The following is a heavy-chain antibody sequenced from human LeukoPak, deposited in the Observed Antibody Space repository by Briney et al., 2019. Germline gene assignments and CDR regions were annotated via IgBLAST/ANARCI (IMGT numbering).Heavy chain of an antibody. CDR2: IIPILGIA. Sequence: ASVKVSCKASGGTFSSYAISWVRQAPGQGLEWMGRIIPILGIANYAQKFQGRVTITADKPTSTAYMELSSLRSEDTAVYYCASLSGSYERYYYYGMDVWGQGTTVTVSS. D-gene: IGHD1-26*01. CDR1: GGTFSSYA. V-gene: IGHV1-69*04. CDR3: ASLSGSYERYYYYGMDV. J-gene: IGHJ6*02.